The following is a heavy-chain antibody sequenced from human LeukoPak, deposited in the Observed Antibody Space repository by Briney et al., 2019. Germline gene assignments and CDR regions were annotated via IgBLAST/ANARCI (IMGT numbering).Heavy chain of an antibody. CDR2: ISSSSSYI. Sequence: GGSLRLSCAASGFTFDDFAMHWVRQAPGKGLEWVSSISSSSSYIYYADSVKGRFTISRGNAKNSLYLQMNSLRAEDTAVYYCARDHPRKAAAAFSGMDVWGQGTTVTVSS. J-gene: IGHJ6*02. CDR1: GFTFDDFA. CDR3: ARDHPRKAAAAFSGMDV. V-gene: IGHV3-21*01. D-gene: IGHD6-13*01.